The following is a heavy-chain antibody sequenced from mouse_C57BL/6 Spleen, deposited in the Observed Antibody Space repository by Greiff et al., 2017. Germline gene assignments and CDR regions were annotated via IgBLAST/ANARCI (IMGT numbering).Heavy chain of an antibody. CDR3: ARRNWFYYAMDY. D-gene: IGHD4-1*01. J-gene: IGHJ4*01. CDR2: ISSGSSTI. Sequence: EVQLQESGGGLVKPGGSLKLSCAASGFTFSDYGMHWVRQAPEKGLEWVAYISSGSSTIYYADTVKGRFTISRDNAKNTLFLQMTSLRSEDTAMYYCARRNWFYYAMDYWGQGTSVTVSS. CDR1: GFTFSDYG. V-gene: IGHV5-17*01.